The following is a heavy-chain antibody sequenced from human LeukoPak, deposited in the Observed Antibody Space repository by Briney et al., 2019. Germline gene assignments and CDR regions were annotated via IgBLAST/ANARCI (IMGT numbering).Heavy chain of an antibody. CDR3: ATETWNYFDY. J-gene: IGHJ4*02. D-gene: IGHD1-1*01. CDR1: GFTVSSNY. V-gene: IGHV3-53*01. CDR2: IYSGGST. Sequence: PGGSLRLSCAASGFTVSSNYMSWVRQAPGKGLEWVSVIYSGGSTYYADSVKGRFTISRDNAKNSLYLQMNSLRDEDTAVYYCATETWNYFDYWGQGTLVTVSS.